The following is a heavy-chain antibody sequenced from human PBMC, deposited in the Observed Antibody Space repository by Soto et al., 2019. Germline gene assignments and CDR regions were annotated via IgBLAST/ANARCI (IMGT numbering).Heavy chain of an antibody. CDR2: ISSSSSTI. D-gene: IGHD2-2*01. V-gene: IGHV3-48*01. Sequence: GGSLRLSCAASGFTFSSYSMNWVRQAPGKGLEWVSYISSSSSTIYYADSVKGRFTISRDNAKNSLYLQMNSLRAEDTAVYYCARNTPSTIVVVPAASGPNYYYYMDVWGKGTTVTVSS. CDR3: ARNTPSTIVVVPAASGPNYYYYMDV. J-gene: IGHJ6*03. CDR1: GFTFSSYS.